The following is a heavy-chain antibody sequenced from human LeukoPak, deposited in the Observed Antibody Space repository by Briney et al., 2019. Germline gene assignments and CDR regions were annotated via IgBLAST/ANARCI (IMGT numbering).Heavy chain of an antibody. D-gene: IGHD6-19*01. V-gene: IGHV3-9*01. CDR1: GFTFDDYA. Sequence: AGGSLRLSCAASGFTFDDYAMHWVRQAPGKGLEWVSGISRNSGSIGYADSVKGRFTISRDNSKNTLYLQMNSLRAEDTAVYYCARVAVKGISSGWYLYFQHWGQGTLVTVSS. CDR3: ARVAVKGISSGWYLYFQH. CDR2: ISRNSGSI. J-gene: IGHJ1*01.